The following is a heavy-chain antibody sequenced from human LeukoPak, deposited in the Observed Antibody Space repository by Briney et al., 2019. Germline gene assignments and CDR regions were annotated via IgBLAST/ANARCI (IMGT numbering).Heavy chain of an antibody. V-gene: IGHV3-15*01. CDR2: IISITGGGTS. CDR1: GFTFRNVW. J-gene: IGHJ4*02. D-gene: IGHD3-16*01. CDR3: AAHRGEWVLDY. Sequence: PGGSLRLSCAASGFTFRNVWMMWVRQAAGKGLEWVGRIISITGGGTSDYPAPVKGRFTISRDDSKNKLYLQMNSLKTEDTAVYYCAAHRGEWVLDYWGQGTLVTVSS.